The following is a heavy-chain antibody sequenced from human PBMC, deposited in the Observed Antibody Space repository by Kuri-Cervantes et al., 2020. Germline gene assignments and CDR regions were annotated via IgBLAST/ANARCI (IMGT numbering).Heavy chain of an antibody. Sequence: GESLKISCAASGFTFSSYAMSWVRQAPGKGLEWVSAISGSGGSTYYADSVKGRFTISRDNSKNTLYLQMNSLRAEDTAVYYCAKGGGGAPQNQYYYYYYMDVWGKGTTVTVSS. J-gene: IGHJ6*03. CDR1: GFTFSSYA. V-gene: IGHV3-23*01. CDR2: ISGSGGST. D-gene: IGHD1-14*01. CDR3: AKGGGGAPQNQYYYYYYMDV.